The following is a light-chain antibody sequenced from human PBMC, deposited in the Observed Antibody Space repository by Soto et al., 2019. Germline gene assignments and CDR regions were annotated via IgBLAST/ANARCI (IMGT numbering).Light chain of an antibody. V-gene: IGKV2-30*01. J-gene: IGKJ5*01. CDR2: TVS. CDR1: QSLVYSDGDTY. Sequence: DVVLTQSPLSLAVILGKPASISCSSSQSLVYSDGDTYLNWFQQRPGQSPMPLIYTVSNRASGVPDRFSGSGSGTDFTLSISRVEAEDVGVYYCMQDRHWPPITFGQGTRLDIK. CDR3: MQDRHWPPIT.